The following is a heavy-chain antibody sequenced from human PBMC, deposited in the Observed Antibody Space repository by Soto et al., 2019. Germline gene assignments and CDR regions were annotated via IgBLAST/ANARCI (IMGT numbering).Heavy chain of an antibody. CDR1: GFIFTAYY. D-gene: IGHD3-10*01. CDR2: INPRGDAT. V-gene: IGHV1-46*01. CDR3: ARDWELGY. J-gene: IGHJ4*02. Sequence: SVKVSCNASGFIFTAYYMHWVRQAPGQGLEWMGVINPRGDATTYAQNFQGRVTMTKDTSASTVYMELSSLRSEDTAVYYCARDWELGYWGQGTQVTVSS.